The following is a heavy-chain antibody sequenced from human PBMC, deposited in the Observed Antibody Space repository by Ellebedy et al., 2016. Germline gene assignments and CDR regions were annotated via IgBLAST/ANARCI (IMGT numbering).Heavy chain of an antibody. Sequence: SETLSLXCTVSGGSISSYYWSWIRQPPGKGLEWIGYIYYSGSTNYNPSLKSRVTMSVDTSKNQFSLKLSSVTAADTAVYYCARMVGGFFDYWGQGTLVTVSS. D-gene: IGHD3-10*01. J-gene: IGHJ4*02. CDR2: IYYSGST. CDR1: GGSISSYY. CDR3: ARMVGGFFDY. V-gene: IGHV4-59*12.